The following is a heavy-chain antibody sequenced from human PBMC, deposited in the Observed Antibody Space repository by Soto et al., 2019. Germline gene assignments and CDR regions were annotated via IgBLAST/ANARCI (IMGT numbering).Heavy chain of an antibody. J-gene: IGHJ4*02. CDR3: VKGRSWDVGVFD. CDR1: GYTFTGYY. Sequence: QVQLVQSGAEVKKSGASVKVSCKASGYTFTGYYIHWVRQAHGQGPGWMGEISPNSGGTKYAQRFQGRVTMTRDTSITTVYKELSNLSPDDTAVYYCVKGRSWDVGVFDWGQGTLVTVYS. CDR2: ISPNSGGT. V-gene: IGHV1-2*02. D-gene: IGHD1-26*01.